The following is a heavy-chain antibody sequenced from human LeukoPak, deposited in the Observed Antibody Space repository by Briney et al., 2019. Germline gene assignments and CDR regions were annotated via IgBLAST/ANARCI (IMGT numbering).Heavy chain of an antibody. V-gene: IGHV1-2*02. CDR1: GYTFTGYY. CDR2: INPNSGGT. J-gene: IGHJ6*03. Sequence: GASVKVSCKASGYTFTGYYMHWVRQAPGQGLEWMGWINPNSGGTNYAQKFQGRVTMTRDTSISTAYMELSRLRSDDTAVYYCATWGYSSSWYPGYYYYYYMDVWGKGTTVTISS. CDR3: ATWGYSSSWYPGYYYYYYMDV. D-gene: IGHD6-13*01.